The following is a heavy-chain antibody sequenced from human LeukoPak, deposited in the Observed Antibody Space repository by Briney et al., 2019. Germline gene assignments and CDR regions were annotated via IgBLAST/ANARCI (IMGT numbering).Heavy chain of an antibody. Sequence: GSLRLSCAASAFTISYYAMHWVRQAPGKGLEWVAVMSYDGSKKYYADSVKGRFTISRDNSKNTVYLQMNSLRPEDTAVYYCARDPRYSSSWSQGDYMDVWGKGTTVTVSS. CDR2: MSYDGSKK. CDR1: AFTISYYA. V-gene: IGHV3-30*03. D-gene: IGHD6-13*01. CDR3: ARDPRYSSSWSQGDYMDV. J-gene: IGHJ6*03.